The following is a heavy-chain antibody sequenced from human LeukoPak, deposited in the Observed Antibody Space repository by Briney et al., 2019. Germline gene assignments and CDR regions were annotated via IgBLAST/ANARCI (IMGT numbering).Heavy chain of an antibody. CDR1: GFNFGDYA. Sequence: GGSLRLSCTASGFNFGDYAVSWVRQAPGKGLEWVAVIWYDGSNKYYADSVEGRFTISRDDSKNTLYLQMISLRAEDTAIYYCARGTAVTHGYFEYWGQGTLVTVSS. CDR2: IWYDGSNK. CDR3: ARGTAVTHGYFEY. D-gene: IGHD4-17*01. J-gene: IGHJ4*02. V-gene: IGHV3-33*08.